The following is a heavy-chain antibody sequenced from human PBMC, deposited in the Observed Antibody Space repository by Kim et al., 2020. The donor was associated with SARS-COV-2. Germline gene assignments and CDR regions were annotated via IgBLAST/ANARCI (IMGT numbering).Heavy chain of an antibody. CDR2: ICGDGGST. CDR3: AKDIGGWRVMGYYCYYYGMDV. D-gene: IGHD3-16*01. CDR1: GFTFDDYA. V-gene: IGHV3-43*02. J-gene: IGHJ6*04. Sequence: GGSLRLSCAASGFTFDDYAMHWVRQAPGKGLEWVSLICGDGGSTYYADSVKGRFTISRDNSKNSLYLQMNSLRTEDTALYYCAKDIGGWRVMGYYCYYYGMDVWGEGDTVTVSS.